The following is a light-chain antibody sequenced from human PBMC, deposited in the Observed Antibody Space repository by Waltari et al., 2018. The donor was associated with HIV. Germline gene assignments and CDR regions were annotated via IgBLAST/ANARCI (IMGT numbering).Light chain of an antibody. CDR2: KTS. CDR1: QIIDYW. Sequence: DVQMTQSPSTLSASVGDRVSITCRASQIIDYWLAWYQQKPGQPPKLLIYKTSYLESGVPTRFSGSWSGADFTLTIDGLQPEDFATYYCQQYNSHSYTFGQGTKLDIK. J-gene: IGKJ2*01. CDR3: QQYNSHSYT. V-gene: IGKV1-5*03.